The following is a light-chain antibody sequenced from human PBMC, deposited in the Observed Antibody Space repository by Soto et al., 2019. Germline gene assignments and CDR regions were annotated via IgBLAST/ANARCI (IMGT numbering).Light chain of an antibody. CDR2: DTS. CDR3: QEYIQWPPGM. Sequence: DIVVTQSPSTLSASPGERVTLSCRASQFVSSSLAWYQRRPGQVPRLLIYDTSTRAPGISARFTGSGSGTEFTLTISSLQSEDFAVYYCQEYIQWPPGMFGPGTKVDIK. CDR1: QFVSSS. V-gene: IGKV3-15*01. J-gene: IGKJ1*01.